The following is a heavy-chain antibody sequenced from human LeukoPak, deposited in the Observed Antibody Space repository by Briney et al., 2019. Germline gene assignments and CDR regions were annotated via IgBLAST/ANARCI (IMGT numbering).Heavy chain of an antibody. V-gene: IGHV3-9*01. CDR2: INWNGGGT. D-gene: IGHD1-26*01. CDR1: GFTFKDYG. CDR3: AKHMRATNTYSFFGLDV. J-gene: IGHJ6*02. Sequence: PGGSLSLSCAATGFTFKDYGMHWVRQPPGKGLEWVSSINWNGGGTDYADSVKGRLTISRDNAKNSLYLQLSSLRPEDTALYYCAKHMRATNTYSFFGLDVWGQGTTVTVSS.